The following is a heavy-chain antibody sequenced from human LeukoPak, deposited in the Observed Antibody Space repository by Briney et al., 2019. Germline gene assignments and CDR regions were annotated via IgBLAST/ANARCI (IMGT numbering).Heavy chain of an antibody. D-gene: IGHD1-1*01. CDR2: MDPTGSQK. CDR3: AIWTSGNY. CDR1: QFTFNGSW. V-gene: IGHV3-7*01. J-gene: IGHJ4*02. Sequence: GGSLRLSCADSQFTFNGSWMTWVRQAPGKGLERVANMDPTGSQKRYVDSVRGRFTISKDNPGASLYLDMHSLRAEDTAIYYCAIWTSGNYWGQGTLVTVSS.